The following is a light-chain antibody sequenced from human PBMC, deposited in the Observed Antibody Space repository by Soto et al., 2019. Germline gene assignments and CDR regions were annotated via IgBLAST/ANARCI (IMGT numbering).Light chain of an antibody. Sequence: EILMTQSPVTLSVSPGERATLSCRASQSVSSNLAWYQQKPGQAPRLLIYGASTRATGIPDRFSDSGSGTDFTLTITRLQPEDFAVYYCQQYGSSPWTSGQGTKVDIK. CDR2: GAS. CDR3: QQYGSSPWT. J-gene: IGKJ1*01. V-gene: IGKV3-20*01. CDR1: QSVSSN.